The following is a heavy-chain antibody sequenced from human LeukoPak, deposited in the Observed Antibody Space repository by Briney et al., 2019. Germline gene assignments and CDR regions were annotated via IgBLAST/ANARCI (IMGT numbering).Heavy chain of an antibody. CDR2: ISWDYDST. J-gene: IGHJ4*02. V-gene: IGHV3-43*01. CDR1: GFTFDDYT. D-gene: IGHD6-13*01. Sequence: TGGSLRLSCAASGFTFDDYTMHWVRQAPGKGLEWVSLISWDYDSTHYADSVKGRFTISRDNSKNSLYLQMNSLRTEDTALYYCAKGDSSSWYNFDYWGQGTLVTVSS. CDR3: AKGDSSSWYNFDY.